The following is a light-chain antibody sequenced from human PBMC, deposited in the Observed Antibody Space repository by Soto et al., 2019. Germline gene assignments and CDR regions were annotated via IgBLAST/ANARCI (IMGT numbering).Light chain of an antibody. J-gene: IGKJ1*01. CDR2: GAS. Sequence: EIVLTQSPATLSVSPGARATLSCSASQSVSSNLAWYQQKPGQAPRLLIYGASTRATGIPARFSGSGSGTEFTLTISSLQSEDFAVYYCQQYNNWPRTCGQGTKVDIK. CDR3: QQYNNWPRT. CDR1: QSVSSN. V-gene: IGKV3-15*01.